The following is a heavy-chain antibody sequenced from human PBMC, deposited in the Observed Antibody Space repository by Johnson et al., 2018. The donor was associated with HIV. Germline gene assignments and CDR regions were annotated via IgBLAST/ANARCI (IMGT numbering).Heavy chain of an antibody. CDR2: IYSGGST. V-gene: IGHV3-66*02. D-gene: IGHD6-13*01. Sequence: VQLVESGGGLVKPGGSLRLSCAASGFTFSNAWMSWVRQAPGKGLEWVSVIYSGGSTNYADSVKGRFTISRANSKNTLYLQMNSLRAEDTAVYYCAKGLGRAAAGTRNAFDIWGQGTMVTVSS. CDR1: GFTFSNAW. CDR3: AKGLGRAAAGTRNAFDI. J-gene: IGHJ3*02.